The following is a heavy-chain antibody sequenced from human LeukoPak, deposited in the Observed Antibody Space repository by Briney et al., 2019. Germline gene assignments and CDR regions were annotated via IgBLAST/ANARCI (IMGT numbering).Heavy chain of an antibody. CDR2: MNPNSGNT. CDR1: GYTFTSYD. CDR3: ARGRRILTGYYFIY. V-gene: IGHV1-8*01. J-gene: IGHJ4*02. Sequence: ASVKVSCKASGYTFTSYDINWVRHATGQGLELMGWMNPNSGNTGYAQEFQGRVTMTRNTSISTAYMELSSLRSEDTAVYYCARGRRILTGYYFIYWGQGTLVTVSS. D-gene: IGHD3-9*01.